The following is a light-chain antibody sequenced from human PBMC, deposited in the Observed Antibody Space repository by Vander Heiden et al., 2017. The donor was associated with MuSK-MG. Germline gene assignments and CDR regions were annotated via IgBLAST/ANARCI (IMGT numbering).Light chain of an antibody. CDR1: QDIRDR. J-gene: IGKJ4*01. V-gene: IGKV1-33*01. Sequence: IQMTPSPSSLSASIGDRVTITCQASQDIRDRLNWYQQKPGKAHKLLSSDAAGLQAGVPARFSGSGFGTEFTFTIRSLQPEDIATYYCQQYDNSLLLAFGGGTKVEI. CDR2: DAA. CDR3: QQYDNSLLLA.